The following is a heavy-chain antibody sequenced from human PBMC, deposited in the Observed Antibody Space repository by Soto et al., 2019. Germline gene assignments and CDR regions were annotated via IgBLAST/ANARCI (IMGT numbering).Heavy chain of an antibody. Sequence: PSETLSLTCAVSGGSISSANWWTWVRQPPGKGLEWIGEIYHGGSTSYNPSLKSRVTLSLDKFKNHFFLNLTSVTAADTAVYYCARLSFSYGVDVWGQGTTVTVSS. J-gene: IGHJ6*02. V-gene: IGHV4-4*02. CDR2: IYHGGST. CDR3: ARLSFSYGVDV. CDR1: GGSISSANW.